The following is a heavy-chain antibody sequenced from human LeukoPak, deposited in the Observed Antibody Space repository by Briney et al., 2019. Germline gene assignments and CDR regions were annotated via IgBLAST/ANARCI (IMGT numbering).Heavy chain of an antibody. J-gene: IGHJ6*03. V-gene: IGHV4-39*07. CDR1: GGSISTSLYY. CDR3: ARTTEGGYSYGYFYYYYMDV. Sequence: SETLSLTCSVSGGSISTSLYYWGWIRQPPGKGLEWIGSIYYSGRTYYNPSLKSRVTISVDTSKNQFSLKLSSVTAADTAVYYCARTTEGGYSYGYFYYYYMDVWGKGTTVTISS. D-gene: IGHD5-18*01. CDR2: IYYSGRT.